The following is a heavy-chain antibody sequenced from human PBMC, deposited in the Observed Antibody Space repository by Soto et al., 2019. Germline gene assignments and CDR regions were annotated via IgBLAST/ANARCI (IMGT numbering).Heavy chain of an antibody. V-gene: IGHV4-30-4*01. CDR3: AREGSSAPNPFDY. J-gene: IGHJ4*02. CDR2: IYYSGST. D-gene: IGHD3-22*01. CDR1: GGSISSGDYY. Sequence: QVQLQESGPGLVKPSQTLSLTCTVSGGSISSGDYYWSWIRQPPGKGLEWIGYIYYSGSTYYNPSLKSRVTISVDTSKNQCSLKLSSVTAADTAVYYCAREGSSAPNPFDYWGQGTLVTVSS.